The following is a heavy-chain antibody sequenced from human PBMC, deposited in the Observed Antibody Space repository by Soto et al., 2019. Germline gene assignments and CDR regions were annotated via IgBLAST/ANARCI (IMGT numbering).Heavy chain of an antibody. J-gene: IGHJ4*02. Sequence: EVQLVESGGGLVQPGGSLKLSCAASGFTFSGSPMHWVRQASGKGLEWVGRIRSKTDNYATAYASSLRGRFTISRDESKNTAYMQINSLKTEDTAVYYCARLIEWALSFEYWGQGTLVTVSS. CDR2: IRSKTDNYAT. D-gene: IGHD1-26*01. CDR1: GFTFSGSP. CDR3: ARLIEWALSFEY. V-gene: IGHV3-73*02.